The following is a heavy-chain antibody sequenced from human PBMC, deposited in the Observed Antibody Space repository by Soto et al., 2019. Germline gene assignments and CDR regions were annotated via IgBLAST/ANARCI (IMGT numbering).Heavy chain of an antibody. CDR2: IREDGNEI. V-gene: IGHV3-7*01. CDR1: GFTLGNYW. CDR3: GTDQWGGAFDI. J-gene: IGHJ3*02. Sequence: LRLSCVASGFTLGNYWMAWVRQTPGKGLEFVANIREDGNEINYVDSVKGRFTISRDNAKNSLFLQMNSLRDEDTAVYYCGTDQWGGAFDIGGQGTMVTVS. D-gene: IGHD3-10*01.